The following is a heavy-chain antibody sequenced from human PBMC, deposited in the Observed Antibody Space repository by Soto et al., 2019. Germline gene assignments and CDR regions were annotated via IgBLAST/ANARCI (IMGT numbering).Heavy chain of an antibody. CDR2: IKQDGSEK. J-gene: IGHJ4*02. D-gene: IGHD3-22*01. Sequence: PGGSLRLSCAASGFTVSSYWMSWVRQAPGKGLEWVANIKQDGSEKYYVDSVKGRFTISRDNAKNSLYLQMNSLRAEDTAVYYCARDLSWYDSSGWGQGTLVTVSS. CDR1: GFTVSSYW. V-gene: IGHV3-7*05. CDR3: ARDLSWYDSSG.